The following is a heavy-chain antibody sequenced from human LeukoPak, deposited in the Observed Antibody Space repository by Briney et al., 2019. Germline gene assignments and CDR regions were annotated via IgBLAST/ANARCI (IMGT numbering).Heavy chain of an antibody. Sequence: GGSLRLSCAASGFTFSSYWMTRVRQAPGKGLEWVANIKQGGSEKYYVDSVKGRFTISRDNAKNSLYLQMNSLRAEDTAVYYCARDRGRFDYWGQGTLVTVSS. D-gene: IGHD5-12*01. CDR3: ARDRGRFDY. V-gene: IGHV3-7*05. J-gene: IGHJ4*02. CDR1: GFTFSSYW. CDR2: IKQGGSEK.